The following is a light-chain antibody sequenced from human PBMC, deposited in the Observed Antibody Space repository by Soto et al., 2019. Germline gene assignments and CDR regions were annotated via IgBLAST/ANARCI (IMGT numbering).Light chain of an antibody. Sequence: DIQMTQSPSTLSASVGDRVTITCRASQSISSWLAWYQQKPGKAPKLLIYKASSLESGVPSRFSGSGSGTEFTLTISSLQPDDFATYYCQQSNSSPTFGQGTKVEIK. CDR3: QQSNSSPT. J-gene: IGKJ1*01. CDR1: QSISSW. CDR2: KAS. V-gene: IGKV1-5*03.